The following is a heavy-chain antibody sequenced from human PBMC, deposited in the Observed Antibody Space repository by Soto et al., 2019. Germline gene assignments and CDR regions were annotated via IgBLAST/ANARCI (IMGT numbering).Heavy chain of an antibody. Sequence: GASVKVSCKASGGTFSSYAISWVRQAPGQGLEWMGGIIPIFGTANYAQKFQGRVTITADESTSTAYMELSSPRSEDTAVYYCASGVTRDYVWGSYRYFDYWGQGTLVTVSS. V-gene: IGHV1-69*13. D-gene: IGHD3-16*02. CDR3: ASGVTRDYVWGSYRYFDY. CDR2: IIPIFGTA. CDR1: GGTFSSYA. J-gene: IGHJ4*02.